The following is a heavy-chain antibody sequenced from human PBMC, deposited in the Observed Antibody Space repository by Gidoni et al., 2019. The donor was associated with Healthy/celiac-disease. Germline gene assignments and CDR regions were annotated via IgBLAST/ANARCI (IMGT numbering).Heavy chain of an antibody. J-gene: IGHJ4*02. CDR3: ARDGSSSYGSPSY. V-gene: IGHV3-48*03. Sequence: EVQLVESGGGLLQPGGSLRLSCAASGFTFSSYEMNWVRQAPGKGLEWVSYISSSGSTIYYADSVKGRFTISRDNAKNSLYLQMNSLRAEDTAVYYCARDGSSSYGSPSYWGQGTLVTVSS. D-gene: IGHD6-13*01. CDR1: GFTFSSYE. CDR2: ISSSGSTI.